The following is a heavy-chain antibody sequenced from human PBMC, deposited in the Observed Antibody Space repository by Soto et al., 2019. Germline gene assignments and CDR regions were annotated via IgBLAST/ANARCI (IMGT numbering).Heavy chain of an antibody. CDR2: IIPIFGTA. D-gene: IGHD2-2*01. CDR3: ARGTVPRRDYYYYYGMDV. CDR1: GGTFSSYA. J-gene: IGHJ6*02. V-gene: IGHV1-69*13. Sequence: SVKVSCKASGGTFSSYAISWVRQAPGQGLEWMGGIIPIFGTANYAQKFQGRVTITADESTSTAYMELSSLRSEDTAVYYCARGTVPRRDYYYYYGMDVWGQGTTVTVSS.